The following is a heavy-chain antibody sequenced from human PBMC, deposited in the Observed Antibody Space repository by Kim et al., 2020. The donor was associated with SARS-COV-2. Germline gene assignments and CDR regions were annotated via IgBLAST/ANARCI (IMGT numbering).Heavy chain of an antibody. CDR3: ARDASGLGAAAGPNFDY. CDR1: GGSISSYY. CDR2: IYYSGST. Sequence: SETLSLTCTVSGGSISSYYWSWIRQPPGKGLEWIGYIYYSGSTNYNPSLKSRVTISVDTSKNQFSLKLSSVTAADTAVYYCARDASGLGAAAGPNFDYWGQGTLVTVSS. V-gene: IGHV4-59*13. D-gene: IGHD6-13*01. J-gene: IGHJ4*02.